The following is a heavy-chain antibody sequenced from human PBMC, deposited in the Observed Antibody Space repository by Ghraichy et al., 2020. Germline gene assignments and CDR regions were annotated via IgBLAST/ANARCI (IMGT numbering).Heavy chain of an antibody. CDR1: GFTFSSYA. J-gene: IGHJ4*02. D-gene: IGHD2-15*01. V-gene: IGHV3-23*01. CDR3: AKARVAATPYFDY. Sequence: GESLNISCAASGFTFSSYAMSWVRQAPGKGLEWVSAISGSGGSTYYADSVKGRFTISRDNSKNTLYLQMNSLRAEDTAVYYCAKARVAATPYFDYWGQGTLVTVSS. CDR2: ISGSGGST.